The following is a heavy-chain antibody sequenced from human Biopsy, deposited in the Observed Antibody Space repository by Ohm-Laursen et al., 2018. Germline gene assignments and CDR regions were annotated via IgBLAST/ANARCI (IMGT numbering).Heavy chain of an antibody. D-gene: IGHD3-3*01. CDR1: GGSIGGSGDY. CDR2: ISDTGIT. J-gene: IGHJ3*01. Sequence: GTLSLTCIVSGGSIGGSGDYWSWIRQPPGKGLEWIGYISDTGITNYNPSLRGRVAMSVDTSKNQFSLQLTSVTAADTAMFFCARLFRLDDYWNDDPPDGFDVWGQGTMVTVSS. CDR3: ARLFRLDDYWNDDPPDGFDV. V-gene: IGHV4-61*08.